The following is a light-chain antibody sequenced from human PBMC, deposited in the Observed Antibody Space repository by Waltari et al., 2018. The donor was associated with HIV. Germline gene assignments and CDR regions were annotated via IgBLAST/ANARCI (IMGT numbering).Light chain of an antibody. V-gene: IGLV2-23*02. CDR2: DVS. Sequence: QSALTQPASVSGSPGQSITISCTGTSSDVGGHNYVSWYQQHPGKAPKLMIYDVSKRPSVVSFRFSGSKSGNTASLTISVLQAEDEADYYCCSYAGTSTWLFGGGTQLTVL. J-gene: IGLJ3*02. CDR3: CSYAGTSTWL. CDR1: SSDVGGHNY.